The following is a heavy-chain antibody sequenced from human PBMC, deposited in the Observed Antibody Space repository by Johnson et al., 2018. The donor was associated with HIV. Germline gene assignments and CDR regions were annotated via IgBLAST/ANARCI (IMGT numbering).Heavy chain of an antibody. CDR1: GFTVSSNN. J-gene: IGHJ3*02. Sequence: QVQLVESGGGLVQPGGSLRLSCAASGFTVSSNNMSWVRQAPGKGLEWVAVISYDGSNKYYADSVKGRFTISRDNSKNTLYLQMNSLRAEDTAVYYCASIDAFDIWGRGTMVTVSS. V-gene: IGHV3-30*03. CDR2: ISYDGSNK. CDR3: ASIDAFDI.